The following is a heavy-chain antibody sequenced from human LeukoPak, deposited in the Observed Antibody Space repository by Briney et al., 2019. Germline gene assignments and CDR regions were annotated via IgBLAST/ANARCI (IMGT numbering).Heavy chain of an antibody. V-gene: IGHV4-39*07. D-gene: IGHD3-10*01. CDR3: ARVFDSGSQAYFYYMDV. CDR2: IFYSGST. CDR1: GGSISTSNYY. Sequence: SETLSLTCTVSGGSISTSNYYWGWVRQPPGKGLEWIGNIFYSGSTYYSPSLKSRVTISVDKSKNQFSLKLSSVTAADTAVYYCARVFDSGSQAYFYYMDVWGKGTTVTIFS. J-gene: IGHJ6*03.